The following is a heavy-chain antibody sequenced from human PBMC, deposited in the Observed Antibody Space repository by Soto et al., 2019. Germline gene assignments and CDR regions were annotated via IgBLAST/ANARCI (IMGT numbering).Heavy chain of an antibody. CDR2: ISSSSSYT. V-gene: IGHV3-11*06. CDR1: GFTFSYYY. CDR3: ARDLDCSGGSCSTFDY. D-gene: IGHD2-15*01. J-gene: IGHJ4*02. Sequence: KAGGSLRLSCAASGFTFSYYYMSWIRQAPGKGLEWVSYISSSSSYTNYADSVKGRFTISRDNAKNSLYLQMNSPRAEDTAVYYCARDLDCSGGSCSTFDYWGQGTLVTVSS.